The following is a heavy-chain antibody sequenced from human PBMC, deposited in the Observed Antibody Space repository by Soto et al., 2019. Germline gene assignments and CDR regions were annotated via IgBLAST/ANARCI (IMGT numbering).Heavy chain of an antibody. D-gene: IGHD2-8*01. V-gene: IGHV1-8*01. J-gene: IGHJ6*02. CDR3: ARGPRVYAPRYYYGMDV. Sequence: QVQLVQSGAEGKKPGASVKVSCKASGYTFTSYDINWVRQATGQGIEWMGWMNPNSGNTGYAQKFQGRVTMTRNTSISTAYMELSSLRSEDTAVYYCARGPRVYAPRYYYGMDVWGQGTTVTVSS. CDR1: GYTFTSYD. CDR2: MNPNSGNT.